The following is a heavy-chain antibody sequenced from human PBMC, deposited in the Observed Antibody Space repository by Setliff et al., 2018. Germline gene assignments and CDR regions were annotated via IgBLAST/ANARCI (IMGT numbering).Heavy chain of an antibody. Sequence: SETLSLTCTVSGGSISSGTYYWIWIRQPAGKGLEWIGRLHTSGSIDYNPSLKSRVTISVDTSKNQFSLRLRSVTAADTAVYYCARESYYYYMDVWGKGTTVTVSS. CDR1: GGSISSGTYY. CDR3: ARESYYYYMDV. V-gene: IGHV4-61*02. CDR2: LHTSGSI. J-gene: IGHJ6*03.